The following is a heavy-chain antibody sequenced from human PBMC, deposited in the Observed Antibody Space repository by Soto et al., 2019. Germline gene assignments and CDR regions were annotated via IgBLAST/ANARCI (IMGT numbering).Heavy chain of an antibody. J-gene: IGHJ4*02. CDR2: ISGSGGST. V-gene: IGHV3-23*01. CDR3: AKDQGYSGYGY. CDR1: GFTFSSYA. Sequence: LRRSCAASGFTFSSYAMSWVRQAPGKGLEWVSAISGSGGSTYYADSVKGRFTISRDNSKNTLYLQMNSLRAEDTAVYYCAKDQGYSGYGYWGQGTLVTVSS. D-gene: IGHD5-12*01.